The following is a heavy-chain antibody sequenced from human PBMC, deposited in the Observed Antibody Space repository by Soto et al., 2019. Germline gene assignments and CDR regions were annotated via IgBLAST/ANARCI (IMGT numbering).Heavy chain of an antibody. J-gene: IGHJ2*01. Sequence: QVQLVQSGADVKKPGTSVKVSCKAAGYSFTNYCMYWVRQAPGQGLEWMGMINPRTGSTRYAQKFQDSVTLTRDTSTTTVYMELSTLISDDTAVYYFASDGGLLTASWHDDLWCPCTLVTVSS. V-gene: IGHV1-46*01. CDR1: GYSFTNYC. D-gene: IGHD2-15*01. CDR2: INPRTGST. CDR3: ASDGGLLTASWHDDL.